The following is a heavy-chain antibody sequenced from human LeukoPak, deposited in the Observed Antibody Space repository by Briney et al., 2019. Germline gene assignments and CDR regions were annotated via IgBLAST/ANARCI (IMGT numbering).Heavy chain of an antibody. V-gene: IGHV3-23*01. CDR3: VRDPILGYPDYFDS. D-gene: IGHD2-15*01. CDR1: GFTFSSFA. Sequence: PGGSLRLSCAASGFTFSSFAMSWVRQAPGKGLEWISTITDSGDTTYSANSVRGRFTVSRDNPKNTVYLQMNSLRVEDTAVYYCVRDPILGYPDYFDSWGQGTLVTVSS. CDR2: ITDSGDTT. J-gene: IGHJ4*02.